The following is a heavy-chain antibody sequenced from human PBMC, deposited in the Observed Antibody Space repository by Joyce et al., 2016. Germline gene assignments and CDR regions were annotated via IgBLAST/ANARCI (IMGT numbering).Heavy chain of an antibody. Sequence: QLTLKESGPTLVKPTQTLTLTCTFSGFSLTTSGEAVGWIRQPPGKALEWLAGIYWIGDKRYTPSLRNGLTITKDTSKNQVCLTLTIMDPMDTATYFCARENLEGDYDYWGPGTVVTVSS. J-gene: IGHJ4*02. D-gene: IGHD4-17*01. CDR3: ARENLEGDYDY. CDR2: IYWIGDK. V-gene: IGHV2-5*01. CDR1: GFSLTTSGEA.